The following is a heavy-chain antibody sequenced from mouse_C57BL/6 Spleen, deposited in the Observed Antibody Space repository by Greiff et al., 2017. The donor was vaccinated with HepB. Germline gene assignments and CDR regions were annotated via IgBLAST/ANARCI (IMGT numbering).Heavy chain of an antibody. CDR1: GYTFTGYW. CDR3: ARVNYVNWSSYYAMDY. D-gene: IGHD2-1*01. J-gene: IGHJ4*01. Sequence: QVQLKQSGAELMKPGASVKLSCKATGYTFTGYWIEWVKQRPGHGLEWIGEILPGSGSTNYNEKFKGKATYTADTSSNTAYMQLSSLTTEDSAIYYCARVNYVNWSSYYAMDYWGQGTAVTVSS. V-gene: IGHV1-9*01. CDR2: ILPGSGST.